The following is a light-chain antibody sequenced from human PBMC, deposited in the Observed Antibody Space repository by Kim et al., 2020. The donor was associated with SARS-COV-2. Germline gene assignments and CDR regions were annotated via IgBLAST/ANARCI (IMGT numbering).Light chain of an antibody. V-gene: IGKV3-20*01. J-gene: IGKJ2*01. CDR2: GAS. CDR1: QSVSSNH. CDR3: QQYGSSPST. Sequence: IVLTQSPGTLSLSPGERATLSCRASQSVSSNHLAWYQQQPGQAPRLLIYGASTLATAIPDRFSGRGSGTDFTLTISRVEPEDFAVYYCQQYGSSPSTFGQGTKLEI.